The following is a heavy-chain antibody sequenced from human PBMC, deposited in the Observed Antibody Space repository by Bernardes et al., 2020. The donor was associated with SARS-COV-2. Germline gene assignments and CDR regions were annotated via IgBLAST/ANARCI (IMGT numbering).Heavy chain of an antibody. CDR3: ATVGAYRYGGGWFDP. CDR2: ISADNVNT. CDR1: GYTFTSYG. J-gene: IGHJ5*02. D-gene: IGHD5-18*01. Sequence: ASVKVSCKASGYTFTSYGISWVRQAPGQGLEWMGWISADNVNTNYAQKFQGRVTMTTDTSTSTAYMELRSLRSDDTAVYYCATVGAYRYGGGWFDPWGQGTLVTVSS. V-gene: IGHV1-18*01.